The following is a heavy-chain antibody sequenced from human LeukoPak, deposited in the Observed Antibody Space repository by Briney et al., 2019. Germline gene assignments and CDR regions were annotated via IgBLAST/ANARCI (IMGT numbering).Heavy chain of an antibody. D-gene: IGHD3-10*01. CDR1: GGSISSYY. CDR2: IYYSGST. V-gene: IGHV4-39*07. CDR3: ARRHYGSGSPEDIDY. J-gene: IGHJ4*02. Sequence: SETLSLTCTVSGGSISSYYWGWIRQPPGKGLEWIGSIYYSGSTYYNPSLKSRVTISVDTSKNQFSLKLSSVTAADTAVYYCARRHYGSGSPEDIDYWGQGTLVTVSS.